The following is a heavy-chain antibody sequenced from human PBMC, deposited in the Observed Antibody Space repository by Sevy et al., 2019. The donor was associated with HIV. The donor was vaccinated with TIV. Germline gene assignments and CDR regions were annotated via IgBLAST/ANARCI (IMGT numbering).Heavy chain of an antibody. CDR3: ARVTRPESGNHFYFDY. Sequence: GESLKISCKASGYKFTNNWIGWVRQMPGKGLEWVGVIYPGDSDTRYSPSFQAQVTISADKSISTAYLQWTSLKASDTAMYYCARVTRPESGNHFYFDYWGQGTLVTVSS. CDR1: GYKFTNNW. J-gene: IGHJ4*02. D-gene: IGHD1-1*01. CDR2: IYPGDSDT. V-gene: IGHV5-51*01.